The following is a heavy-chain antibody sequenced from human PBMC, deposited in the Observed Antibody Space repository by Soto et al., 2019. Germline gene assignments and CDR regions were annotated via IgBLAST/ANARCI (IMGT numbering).Heavy chain of an antibody. V-gene: IGHV3-23*01. CDR2: ISPNGGTT. Sequence: EVQMLESGGGLVQPGGSLRLSCAASGFTFSSYAMNWVRQAPGKGLEWVSTISPNGGTTYYADSVKGRFTISRDNSKNTLYLQMNSLRAEDTAVYYCAKIFLSSVRSFDVWGQGTMVTVSS. J-gene: IGHJ3*01. CDR1: GFTFSSYA. CDR3: AKIFLSSVRSFDV. D-gene: IGHD6-25*01.